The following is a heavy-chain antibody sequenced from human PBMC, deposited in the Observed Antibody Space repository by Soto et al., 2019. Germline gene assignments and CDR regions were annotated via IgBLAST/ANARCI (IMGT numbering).Heavy chain of an antibody. J-gene: IGHJ6*03. CDR3: AIFPYPGVYYYYMDF. V-gene: IGHV3-74*01. D-gene: IGHD3-3*01. CDR2: INSDGSST. Sequence: GGSLRLSCAASGFTFSSYWMHWVRQAPGKGLVWVSRINSDGSSTSYADSVKGRFTISRDNAKNTLYLQMNSLRAEDTAVYYCAIFPYPGVYYYYMDFWGKGTTVTVSS. CDR1: GFTFSSYW.